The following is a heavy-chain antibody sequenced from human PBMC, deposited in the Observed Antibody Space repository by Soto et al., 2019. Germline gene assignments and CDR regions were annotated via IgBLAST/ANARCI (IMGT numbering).Heavy chain of an antibody. V-gene: IGHV3-7*01. CDR2: IKQDGSET. CDR3: ARDPAP. CDR1: GFTFSRYW. Sequence: GGSLRLSCAASGFTFSRYWMSWVRQAPGKGLEWVANIKQDGSETNYVDSVKGRFTISRDNAKNSLYLQMNSLRAEDTAVYYCARDPAPWGQGTLVTVSS. J-gene: IGHJ5*02.